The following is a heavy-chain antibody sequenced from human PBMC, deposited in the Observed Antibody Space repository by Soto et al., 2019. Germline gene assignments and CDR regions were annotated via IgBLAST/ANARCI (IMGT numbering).Heavy chain of an antibody. Sequence: SETLSLTCTVSGGFISNYYWSWVRQSPGKGLEWIGYIYYSGTTNYNPSLKSRVTMSVDTSKNQFSLKLSSVTAADTAVYYCARAPHVVGPAAISRSYYYYYGMDVWGQGTTVTVSS. V-gene: IGHV4-59*12. CDR1: GGFISNYY. J-gene: IGHJ6*02. CDR3: ARAPHVVGPAAISRSYYYYYGMDV. CDR2: IYYSGTT. D-gene: IGHD2-2*01.